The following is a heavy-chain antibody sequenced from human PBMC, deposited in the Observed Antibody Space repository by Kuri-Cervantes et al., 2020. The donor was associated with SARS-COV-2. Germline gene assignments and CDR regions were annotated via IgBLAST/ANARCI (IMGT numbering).Heavy chain of an antibody. Sequence: SETLSLTCTVSGGSISSYYWSWIRQPPGKGLEWIGEINHSGSTNYNPSLKSRVTISVDTSKNQFSLKLSSVTAADTAVYYCARPGYCSSTSCYNNWFDPWGQGTLVTVSS. V-gene: IGHV4-34*01. CDR1: GGSISSYY. J-gene: IGHJ5*02. D-gene: IGHD2-2*02. CDR3: ARPGYCSSTSCYNNWFDP. CDR2: INHSGST.